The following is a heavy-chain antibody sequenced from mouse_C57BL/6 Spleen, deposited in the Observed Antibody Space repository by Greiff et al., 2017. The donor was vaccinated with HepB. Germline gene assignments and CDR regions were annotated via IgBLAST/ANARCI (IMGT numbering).Heavy chain of an antibody. CDR1: GYTFTSYW. J-gene: IGHJ2*01. CDR3: ANILYYYGRSYVDY. D-gene: IGHD1-1*01. Sequence: QVQLQQPGAELVRPGTSVKLSCKASGYTFTSYWMHWVKQRPGQGLEWIGVIDPSDSYTNYNQKFKGKATLTVDTSSSTAYMQLSSLTSKDSAVYYCANILYYYGRSYVDYWGQGTTLTVSS. V-gene: IGHV1-59*01. CDR2: IDPSDSYT.